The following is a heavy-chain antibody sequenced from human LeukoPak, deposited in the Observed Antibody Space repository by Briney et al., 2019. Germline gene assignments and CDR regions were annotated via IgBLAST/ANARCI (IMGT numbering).Heavy chain of an antibody. J-gene: IGHJ3*02. Sequence: GRSLRLSCAASGFTFSSYAMHWVRQAPGKGLEWVAVISYDGSNRYYADSVKGRFTISRDNSKNALYLQMSSLRAEDTAVYYCARPTVTTGIDAFDIWGQGTMVTVSS. D-gene: IGHD4-17*01. V-gene: IGHV3-30-3*01. CDR2: ISYDGSNR. CDR1: GFTFSSYA. CDR3: ARPTVTTGIDAFDI.